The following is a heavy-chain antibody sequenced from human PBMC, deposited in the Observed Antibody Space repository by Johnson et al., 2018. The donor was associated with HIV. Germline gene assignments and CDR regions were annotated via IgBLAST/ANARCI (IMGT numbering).Heavy chain of an antibody. J-gene: IGHJ3*02. V-gene: IGHV3-30-3*01. CDR2: ISYDGSNK. CDR1: GFTFSSYA. CDR3: ARDCTNGVCWGFDI. Sequence: VQLVESGGGVVQPGRSLRLSCAASGFTFSSYAMHWVRQAPGKGLEWVAVISYDGSNKYYADSVKGRFTISRDNAKNTLYLQMNSLRAEDTAVYYCARDCTNGVCWGFDIWGQGTMVTVSS. D-gene: IGHD2-8*01.